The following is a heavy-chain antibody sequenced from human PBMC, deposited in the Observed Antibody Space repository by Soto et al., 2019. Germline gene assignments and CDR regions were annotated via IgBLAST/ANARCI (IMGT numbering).Heavy chain of an antibody. CDR1: GASISSAAYY. V-gene: IGHV4-31*11. J-gene: IGHJ4*02. Sequence: PSETLSLTCAVSGASISSAAYYWSWIRQHPGKGLEWIGYISYSGSTYYSPSLKSRVTISVDTSKNQFSLKLTSVTAADTAVYYCARYRFSDTWSKFDYWGQGTLVTVSS. CDR2: ISYSGST. CDR3: ARYRFSDTWSKFDY. D-gene: IGHD3-16*02.